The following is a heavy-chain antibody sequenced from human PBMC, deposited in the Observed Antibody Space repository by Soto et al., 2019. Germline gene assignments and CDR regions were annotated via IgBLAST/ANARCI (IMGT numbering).Heavy chain of an antibody. Sequence: SETLSLTCAVSGASIGTNNWWSWVRQPRGKGLEWIGEVYHSGTTNCNPSLKSRVTISIDKSKNQFSLTLTSMTAADTALYYCAVPGRGDFDYWSQGTLVTVSS. CDR1: GASIGTNNW. D-gene: IGHD5-12*01. V-gene: IGHV4-4*02. CDR2: VYHSGTT. CDR3: AVPGRGDFDY. J-gene: IGHJ4*02.